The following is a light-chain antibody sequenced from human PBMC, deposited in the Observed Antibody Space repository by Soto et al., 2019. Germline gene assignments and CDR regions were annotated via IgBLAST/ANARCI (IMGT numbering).Light chain of an antibody. CDR2: GAS. CDR1: QSVSSN. J-gene: IGKJ1*01. Sequence: EIVMTQPPATLSVSPGERATLSCRASQSVSSNLAWYQQKPGQAPRLLIYGASTRATGIPARFSGSGSGTEFNLTISSLQSEDFAVYYCQQYNNWGTFGQGTKVEIK. V-gene: IGKV3-15*01. CDR3: QQYNNWGT.